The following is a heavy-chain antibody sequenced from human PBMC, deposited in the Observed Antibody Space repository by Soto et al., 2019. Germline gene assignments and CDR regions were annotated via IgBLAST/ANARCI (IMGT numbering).Heavy chain of an antibody. J-gene: IGHJ4*02. V-gene: IGHV1-69*01. D-gene: IGHD1-1*01. CDR3: AREVQYWKAFDY. CDR1: GGPFSSYA. CDR2: IIPIFGTA. Sequence: QVQLVQSGAEVKKPGSSVKVSCKASGGPFSSYAISWVRQPPDQGLEWMGGIIPIFGTANYAQKFQGRVTITADESTSTAYMELSSLRSEDTAVYYCAREVQYWKAFDYWGQGTLVTVSS.